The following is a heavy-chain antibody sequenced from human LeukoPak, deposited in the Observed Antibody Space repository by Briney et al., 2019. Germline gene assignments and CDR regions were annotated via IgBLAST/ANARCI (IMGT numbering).Heavy chain of an antibody. J-gene: IGHJ4*02. CDR1: GFTFSSYA. CDR3: AKASSRRGDGYKTFDY. Sequence: PGGSLRLSCAASGFTFSSYAMSWVRQAPGKGLEWVAAISGSGGSTYYADSVKGRFTISRDNSKNTLYLQMNSLRAEDTAVYYCAKASSRRGDGYKTFDYWGQGTLVTVSS. D-gene: IGHD5-12*01. V-gene: IGHV3-23*01. CDR2: ISGSGGST.